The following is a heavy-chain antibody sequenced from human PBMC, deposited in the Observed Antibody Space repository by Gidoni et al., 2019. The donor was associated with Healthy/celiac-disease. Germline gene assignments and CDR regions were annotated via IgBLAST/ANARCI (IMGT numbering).Heavy chain of an antibody. CDR3: ARDDSSSTYYYYYGMDV. D-gene: IGHD6-13*01. CDR1: GFTFSSYE. Sequence: EVQLVESGGGLVQPGGSLRLLCAASGFTFSSYEMNWVRQAPGKGLEWVSYISSSGSTIYYADSVKGRFTISRDNAKNSLYLQMNSLRAEDTAVYYCARDDSSSTYYYYYGMDVWGQGTTVTVSS. V-gene: IGHV3-48*03. CDR2: ISSSGSTI. J-gene: IGHJ6*02.